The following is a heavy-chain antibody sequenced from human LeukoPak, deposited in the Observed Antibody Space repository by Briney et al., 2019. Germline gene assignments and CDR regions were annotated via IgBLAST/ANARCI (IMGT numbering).Heavy chain of an antibody. CDR3: ARGGHTYYYDSSGYQVEY. J-gene: IGHJ4*02. V-gene: IGHV1-2*02. CDR1: GYTFTGYY. D-gene: IGHD3-22*01. Sequence: ASVKVSCKASGYTFTGYYMHWVRQAPGQGLEWMGWINPNSGGTNYAQKFQGRATMTRDTSISTAYMELSRLRSDDTAVYYCARGGHTYYYDSSGYQVEYWGQGTLVTVSS. CDR2: INPNSGGT.